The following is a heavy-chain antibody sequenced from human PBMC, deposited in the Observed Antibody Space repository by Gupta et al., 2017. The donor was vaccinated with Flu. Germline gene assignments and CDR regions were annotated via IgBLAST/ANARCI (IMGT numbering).Heavy chain of an antibody. CDR3: ARLKIASAGSLIEY. V-gene: IGHV4-38-2*01. Sequence: QVHLQESGPGLVKPSETLPLTCAVSGFSISRGSFWGWFRQPPGKGLEWSGNVYHSVNTNYKPSLKSRVIMAVDTSKNQFSLKLSSVTAADTAIYDCARLKIASAGSLIEYWGQGTRGTVPS. D-gene: IGHD6-13*01. J-gene: IGHJ4*02. CDR2: VYHSVNT. CDR1: GFSISRGSF.